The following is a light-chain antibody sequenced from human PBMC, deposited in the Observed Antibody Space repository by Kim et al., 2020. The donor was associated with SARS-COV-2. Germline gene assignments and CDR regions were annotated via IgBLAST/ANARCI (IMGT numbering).Light chain of an antibody. CDR2: AAS. V-gene: IGKV1-9*01. CDR1: QGISSY. CDR3: QQLNSYP. J-gene: IGKJ2*01. Sequence: FRSASVGDRVTITCRASQGISSYLAWYQQKPGKAPKLLIYAASTLQSGVPSRFSGSGSGTEFTLTISSLQPEDFATYYCQQLNSYPFGQGTKLEI.